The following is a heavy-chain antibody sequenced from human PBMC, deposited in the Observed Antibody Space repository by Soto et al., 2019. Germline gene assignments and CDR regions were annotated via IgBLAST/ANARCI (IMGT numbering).Heavy chain of an antibody. Sequence: PSETLSLTCTVSGGSVKSSSYYWAWIRQPPGKGLEWIGSIYYSGSTYYNPSLKSRVTIAVDTSKNQFFLELSAVAAADTAVYYCARQGSEYYYYYMGIWGKGTTVTVSS. CDR1: GGSVKSSSYY. CDR2: IYYSGST. V-gene: IGHV4-39*01. J-gene: IGHJ6*03. CDR3: ARQGSEYYYYYMGI.